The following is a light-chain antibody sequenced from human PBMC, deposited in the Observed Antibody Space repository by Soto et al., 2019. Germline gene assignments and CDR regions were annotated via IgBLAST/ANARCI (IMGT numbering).Light chain of an antibody. CDR3: QQYNNWPRT. J-gene: IGKJ1*01. CDR2: GAS. V-gene: IGKV3-15*01. Sequence: VVMKQSPAPLSVSQGERATFPCRASQSVSSNLAWYQQKPGQAPRLLIYGASTRATGIPARFSGSGSGTEFTLTISSLQSEDFAVYYCQQYNNWPRTFGQGTKVDIK. CDR1: QSVSSN.